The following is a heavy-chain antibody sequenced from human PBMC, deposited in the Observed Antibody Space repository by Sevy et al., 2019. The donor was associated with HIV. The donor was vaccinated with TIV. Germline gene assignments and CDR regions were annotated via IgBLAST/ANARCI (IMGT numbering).Heavy chain of an antibody. V-gene: IGHV4-4*02. Sequence: SETLSLTCAVSGGSIRSSHWWSWVRQSPGKGLEWIGEIYYSGSRNYNPSLKSRLTISVDTSNNLFSLRLSSVTAADTAVYYCAREEYFYGSGTYGYGMDVWGQGTTVTVSS. J-gene: IGHJ6*02. CDR3: AREEYFYGSGTYGYGMDV. D-gene: IGHD3-10*01. CDR2: IYYSGSR. CDR1: GGSIRSSHW.